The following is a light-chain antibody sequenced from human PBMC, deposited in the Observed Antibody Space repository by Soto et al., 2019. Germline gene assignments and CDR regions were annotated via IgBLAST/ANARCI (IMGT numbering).Light chain of an antibody. Sequence: EIVMTQSPATLSVSPGEGATLSCRASQSVSSNLAWYQQRPGQAPRLLIYAASSRATGIPDRFSGSGSGTDFTLTISRLEPEDFAVYYCQQYGSSPRTFGQGTKVDIK. CDR3: QQYGSSPRT. V-gene: IGKV3-20*01. CDR2: AAS. J-gene: IGKJ1*01. CDR1: QSVSSN.